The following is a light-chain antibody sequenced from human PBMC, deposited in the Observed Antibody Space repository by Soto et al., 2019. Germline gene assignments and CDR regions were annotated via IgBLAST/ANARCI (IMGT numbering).Light chain of an antibody. Sequence: QSVLTQPPSASGTPGQRVTISCSGSSSNIGSNSVNWYQQLPGTAPKLLIYSTNQRPSGVPDRFSGSKSDTSASLAISGLQSEDEADYYCAAWDDSRNGEVVFGGGTTLTVL. CDR3: AAWDDSRNGEVV. V-gene: IGLV1-44*01. J-gene: IGLJ2*01. CDR2: STN. CDR1: SSNIGSNS.